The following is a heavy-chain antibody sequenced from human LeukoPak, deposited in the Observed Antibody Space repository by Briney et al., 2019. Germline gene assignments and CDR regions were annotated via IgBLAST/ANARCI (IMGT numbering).Heavy chain of an antibody. CDR1: GFTFSTYG. CDR2: IQYDGSDK. V-gene: IGHV3-30*02. CDR3: AKHTGGTHFDY. D-gene: IGHD1-26*01. Sequence: GGSLRLSCAASGFTFSTYGMPWVRQAPGKGLEWVAFIQYDGSDKYYADSVKGRFTISRDNSKNTLYLQMNSLRAEDTAVFYCAKHTGGTHFDYWGQGTLVTVSS. J-gene: IGHJ4*02.